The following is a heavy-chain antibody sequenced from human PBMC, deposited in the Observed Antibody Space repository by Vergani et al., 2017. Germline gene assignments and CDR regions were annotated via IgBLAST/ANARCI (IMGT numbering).Heavy chain of an antibody. D-gene: IGHD2-2*01. V-gene: IGHV4-39*07. CDR3: AGPYCSSTSCYAYYYYYGMDV. CDR1: GCSISSSSYY. J-gene: IGHJ6*02. CDR2: IYYSGIT. Sequence: QLQLQESGPGLVKPSEPLSLTCTVSGCSISSSSYYWGWIRQPPGNGLEWIGSIYYSGITYYNPSLKSRVTISVDTSKNQFSLKLSSVTAADTAVYYCAGPYCSSTSCYAYYYYYGMDVWGQGTTVTVSS.